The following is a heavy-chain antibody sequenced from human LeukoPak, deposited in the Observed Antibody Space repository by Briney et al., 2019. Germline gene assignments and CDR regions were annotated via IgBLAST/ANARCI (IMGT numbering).Heavy chain of an antibody. CDR2: ISAYNGNT. CDR3: ARDQGRKTGTGD. J-gene: IGHJ4*02. CDR1: GYTFTSYG. V-gene: IGHV1-18*01. Sequence: ASVKVSCKVSGYTFTSYGVSWVRQAPGQGLEWMGWISAYNGNTDYAQKLQGRVTMTTDTSTSTAYMELRSLRSDDTAVYYCARDQGRKTGTGDWGQGTLVTVSS. D-gene: IGHD1-1*01.